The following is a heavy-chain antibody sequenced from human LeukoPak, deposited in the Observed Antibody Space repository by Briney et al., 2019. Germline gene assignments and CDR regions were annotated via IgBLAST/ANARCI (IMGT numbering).Heavy chain of an antibody. V-gene: IGHV3-74*03. Sequence: GGSLRLSCAASGLTFNSYWMHWVRQVAGKGLVWVARINGDASNTTYADSVKGRFTISRDNAKNTLYLQMNSLRAEDTAVYYCAREDASSLDYWGQGILVTVSS. J-gene: IGHJ4*02. CDR2: INGDASNT. CDR3: AREDASSLDY. D-gene: IGHD6-13*01. CDR1: GLTFNSYW.